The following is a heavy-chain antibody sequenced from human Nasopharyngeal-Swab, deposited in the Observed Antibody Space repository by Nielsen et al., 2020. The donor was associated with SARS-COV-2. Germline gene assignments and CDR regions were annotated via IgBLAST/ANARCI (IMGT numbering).Heavy chain of an antibody. CDR3: ARGGFQHAMDV. Sequence: GESLKISCAASGFTFSAYCMYWVRQVPGKGLVWVSRINNDGSSSNHADSVKGRFTISRDNAKSTLYLQMNSLRAEDTATYYCARGGFQHAMDVWGQGTPVTVSS. CDR1: GFTFSAYC. V-gene: IGHV3-74*01. D-gene: IGHD2-2*01. J-gene: IGHJ6*01. CDR2: INNDGSSS.